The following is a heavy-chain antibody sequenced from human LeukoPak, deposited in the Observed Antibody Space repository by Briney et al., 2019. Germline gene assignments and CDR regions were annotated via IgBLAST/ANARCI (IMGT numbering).Heavy chain of an antibody. CDR3: ARDRGSSWFADY. Sequence: ASVKVSCKASRYIFTSYYIHWVRQAPGQGLEWMGWINPNNGGTKYGKKFQGRVTMTSDTSISTAYMELSRLRYDDTAMHYCARDRGSSWFADYWGQGTLVTVSS. CDR2: INPNNGGT. V-gene: IGHV1-2*02. D-gene: IGHD6-13*01. J-gene: IGHJ4*02. CDR1: RYIFTSYY.